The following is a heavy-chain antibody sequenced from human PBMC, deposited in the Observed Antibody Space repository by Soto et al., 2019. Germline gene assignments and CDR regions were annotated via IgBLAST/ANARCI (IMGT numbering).Heavy chain of an antibody. CDR3: ARVPTYYQDIIGYKPFHP. CDR1: GASIISDGYY. CDR2: IHYSGGATYSP. J-gene: IGHJ5*02. D-gene: IGHD3-22*01. Sequence: QVQLQESGPGLVEPSQTLSLICTVSGASIISDGYYWTWIRQHPGKGLEGLGYIHYSGGATYSPAYNPSLKCRIAISVDTSKRLFSLKLTSVSAADTAVYYCARVPTYYQDIIGYKPFHPWGQGTLVTVS. V-gene: IGHV4-31*03.